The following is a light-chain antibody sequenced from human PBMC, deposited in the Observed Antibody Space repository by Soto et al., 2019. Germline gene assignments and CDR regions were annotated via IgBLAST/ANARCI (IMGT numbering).Light chain of an antibody. Sequence: EIVLTQSPATLSLSPGERATLSCRASQSVSSYLAWYQQKPGQAPRLLIYGASTRATGIPARCSGSGSGTEFTLTISSQQSEDFAVYYCQQYNNWPPWTFGQGTKVDIK. CDR2: GAS. V-gene: IGKV3-15*01. J-gene: IGKJ1*01. CDR1: QSVSSY. CDR3: QQYNNWPPWT.